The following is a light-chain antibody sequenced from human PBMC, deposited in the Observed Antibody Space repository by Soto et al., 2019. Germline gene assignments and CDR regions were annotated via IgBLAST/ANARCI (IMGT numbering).Light chain of an antibody. J-gene: IGKJ1*01. Sequence: EIVLTQSPATLSLSPRERATLSCMASQSVSRYLAWYQQNPGQAPRLLIYGASTRPTGIPARFSGSGSGTEFTLTISSLQSEDFAVYYCQQYNNWLRTFGQGTKVDIK. CDR3: QQYNNWLRT. V-gene: IGKV3-15*01. CDR1: QSVSRY. CDR2: GAS.